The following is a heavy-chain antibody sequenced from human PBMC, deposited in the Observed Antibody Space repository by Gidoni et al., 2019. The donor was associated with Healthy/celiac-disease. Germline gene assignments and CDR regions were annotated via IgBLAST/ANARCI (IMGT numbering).Heavy chain of an antibody. CDR3: ARDELVGVAPIVYSWFDP. Sequence: QVQLQQSGPGLVKPSQTLSLTFAISGDSVSRNSAAWHWIRQSPSRGLEWLGRTYYRSKWYNDYAVSVKSRITINPDTSKNQFSLQLNSVTPEDTAVYYCARDELVGVAPIVYSWFDPWGQGTLVTVSS. CDR1: GDSVSRNSAA. V-gene: IGHV6-1*01. CDR2: TYYRSKWYN. D-gene: IGHD2-15*01. J-gene: IGHJ5*02.